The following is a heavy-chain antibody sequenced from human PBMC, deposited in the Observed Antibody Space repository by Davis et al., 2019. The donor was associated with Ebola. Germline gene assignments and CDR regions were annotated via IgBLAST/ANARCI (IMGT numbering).Heavy chain of an antibody. Sequence: MPSETLSLTCTVSGDSMSSIYYWGWIRQPPGKGLEWIGSIFSSETTYYNPSLESRVTISVDTSKNQISLKVTSATAADTAVYYCARHDFSDSSGYYSRNYFDYWGHRTLVTVSS. V-gene: IGHV4-39*01. D-gene: IGHD3-22*01. J-gene: IGHJ4*01. CDR2: IFSSETT. CDR1: GDSMSSIYY. CDR3: ARHDFSDSSGYYSRNYFDY.